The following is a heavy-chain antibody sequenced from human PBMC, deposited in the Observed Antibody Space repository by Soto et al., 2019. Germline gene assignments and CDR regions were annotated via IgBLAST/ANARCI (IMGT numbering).Heavy chain of an antibody. J-gene: IGHJ6*02. CDR3: AASIFYYGMDV. V-gene: IGHV5-51*01. CDR1: GYTFTNYW. Sequence: VESLKISCKGSGYTFTNYWIGCVLQMPVKGLEWMGIIYPGDSDTKYNPSFQGQVTISADKSITTTYLQWSSLKASDTAIYYCAASIFYYGMDVWGQGTTVTVSS. CDR2: IYPGDSDT.